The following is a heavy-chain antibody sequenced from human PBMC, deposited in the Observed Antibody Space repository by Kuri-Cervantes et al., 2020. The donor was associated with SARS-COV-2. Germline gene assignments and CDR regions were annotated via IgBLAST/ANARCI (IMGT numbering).Heavy chain of an antibody. Sequence: SETLSLTCTGSGGSISSYYWSWIRQPAGKGLEWIGRIYTSGSTNYNPSLKSRVTMSVDTSKNQFSLKLSSVTAADTAVYYCARHYYDFWSGPFYGMDVWGQGTTVTVSS. CDR2: IYTSGST. V-gene: IGHV4-4*07. CDR1: GGSISSYY. CDR3: ARHYYDFWSGPFYGMDV. D-gene: IGHD3-3*01. J-gene: IGHJ6*02.